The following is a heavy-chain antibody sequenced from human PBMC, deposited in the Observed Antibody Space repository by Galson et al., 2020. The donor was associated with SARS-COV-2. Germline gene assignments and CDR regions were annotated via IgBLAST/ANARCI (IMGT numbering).Heavy chain of an antibody. Sequence: ASVKVSCKASGNTFTGYYIHWVRQAPGQGLEWMGWINPNTGGTNYAQNFQGRVTMTRDTSISTAYMELSRVRSDDTAVYYCARDGDCSSTSCYYYYYYMDVWGKGTTVTVSS. CDR1: GNTFTGYY. CDR2: INPNTGGT. D-gene: IGHD2-2*03. CDR3: ARDGDCSSTSCYYYYYYMDV. V-gene: IGHV1-2*02. J-gene: IGHJ6*03.